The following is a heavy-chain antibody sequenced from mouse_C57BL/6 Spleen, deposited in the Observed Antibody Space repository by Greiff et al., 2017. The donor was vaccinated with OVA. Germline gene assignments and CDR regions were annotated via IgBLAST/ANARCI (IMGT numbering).Heavy chain of an antibody. Sequence: QVQLQQSGPELVKPGASVKISCKASGYAFSSSWMNWVKQRPGKGLEWIGRISPGDGDTNYNGKFKGKATLTADKSSSTAYMQLSSLTTDESAVYFCARHGYYGSSYRDFDYWGQGTTLTVSS. V-gene: IGHV1-82*01. CDR2: ISPGDGDT. CDR3: ARHGYYGSSYRDFDY. CDR1: GYAFSSSW. J-gene: IGHJ2*01. D-gene: IGHD1-1*01.